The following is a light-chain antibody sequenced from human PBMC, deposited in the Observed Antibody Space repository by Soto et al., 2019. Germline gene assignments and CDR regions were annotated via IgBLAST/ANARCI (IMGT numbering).Light chain of an antibody. CDR2: GAS. J-gene: IGKJ1*01. CDR3: QQYGSSGT. Sequence: EIVLTQSPATLSLSPRERATLSCRASQSVSNNYLAWYQQKPGQAPRLLIYGASNRATGIPDRFSGSGSGTDFTLTISRLEPEDFAVYYCQQYGSSGTFGQGTKVDIK. V-gene: IGKV3-20*01. CDR1: QSVSNNY.